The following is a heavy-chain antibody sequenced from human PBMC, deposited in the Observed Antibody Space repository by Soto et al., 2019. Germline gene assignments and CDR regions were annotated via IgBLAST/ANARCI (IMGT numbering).Heavy chain of an antibody. CDR1: GYTFTSYD. D-gene: IGHD3-22*01. J-gene: IGHJ4*02. CDR3: ARVGYYYDSSGYYLSFDY. V-gene: IGHV1-8*01. Sequence: QVQLVQSGAEVKKPGASVKVSCKASGYTFTSYDINWVRQATGQGLEWMGWMNPNSGNTGYAQKFQGRVTMTRNTSISIAYMGLSSQRSEDTAVYYCARVGYYYDSSGYYLSFDYWGQGTLVTVSS. CDR2: MNPNSGNT.